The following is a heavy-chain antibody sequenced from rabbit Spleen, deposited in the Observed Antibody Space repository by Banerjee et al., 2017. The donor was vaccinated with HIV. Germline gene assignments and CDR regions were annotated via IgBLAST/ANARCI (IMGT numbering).Heavy chain of an antibody. V-gene: IGHV1S40*01. J-gene: IGHJ2*01. CDR1: GFSFSTSYY. CDR3: ARNYVNAFDP. Sequence: QSLEESGGGLVKPGASLTLTCTASGFSFSTSYYMCWVRQAPGKGLEWIVCIYAGSSGNTAYATWAKGRFTISKTSSTTVTLQMTSLTAADTATYFCARNYVNAFDPWGPGTLVTVS. D-gene: IGHD1-1*01. CDR2: IYAGSSGNT.